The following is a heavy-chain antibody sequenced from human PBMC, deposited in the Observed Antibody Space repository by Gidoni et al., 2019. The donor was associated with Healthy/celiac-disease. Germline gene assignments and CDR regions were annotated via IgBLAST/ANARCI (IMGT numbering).Heavy chain of an antibody. Sequence: QVQLVQAGAEVKKPGTSGKVSCKASGGTVSSYANSWVRQAPGQGLEWMGGIIPIFGTANYAPKLQGRVTITADKSTSTAYMELSSLRSEDTAVYYCEFSSWAVRRTVNALGYGMDVWGQGTTVTVSS. CDR3: EFSSWAVRRTVNALGYGMDV. CDR2: IIPIFGTA. V-gene: IGHV1-69*06. CDR1: GGTVSSYA. J-gene: IGHJ6*02. D-gene: IGHD4-4*01.